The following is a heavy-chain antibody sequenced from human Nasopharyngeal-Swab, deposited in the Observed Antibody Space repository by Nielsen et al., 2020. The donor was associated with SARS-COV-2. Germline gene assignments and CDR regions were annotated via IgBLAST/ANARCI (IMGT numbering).Heavy chain of an antibody. CDR2: IIPIFGTA. Sequence: SVKVSCKASGYTFTSYYMHWVRQAPGQGLEWMGGIIPIFGTANYAQKFQGRVTITADKSTSTAYMELSSLRSEDTAVYYCARVGAFRGNYGDYEVYWGQGTLVTVSS. CDR3: ARVGAFRGNYGDYEVY. D-gene: IGHD4-17*01. CDR1: GYTFTSYY. V-gene: IGHV1-69*06. J-gene: IGHJ4*02.